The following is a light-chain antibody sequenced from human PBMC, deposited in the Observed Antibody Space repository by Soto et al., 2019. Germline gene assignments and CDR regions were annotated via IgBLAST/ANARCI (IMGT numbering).Light chain of an antibody. CDR2: DVT. Sequence: QSVLTQPASVSGSPGQSITISCTGSSSEIGAYNYVSWYQQHPGKAPKLMIYDVTNRPSGVSYRFSGSKSGSTASLTISGLQAEDEADYYCSSYTISRIRVFGGGTKVTVL. CDR3: SSYTISRIRV. J-gene: IGLJ3*02. V-gene: IGLV2-14*01. CDR1: SSEIGAYNY.